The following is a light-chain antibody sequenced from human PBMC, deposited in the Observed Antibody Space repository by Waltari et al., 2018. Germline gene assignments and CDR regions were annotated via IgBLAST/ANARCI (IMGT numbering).Light chain of an antibody. J-gene: IGLJ7*01. CDR3: GTWDSSLSGAV. Sequence: QSVLTQPPSVSAAPGQRVTISCSGGRSNIGNNYVSWYRQFPGTAPKLLIYENTERTAGIPGRFSGSKSGMSATLDITGLQAGDEADYYCGTWDSSLSGAVFGGGTHLTVL. V-gene: IGLV1-51*02. CDR2: ENT. CDR1: RSNIGNNY.